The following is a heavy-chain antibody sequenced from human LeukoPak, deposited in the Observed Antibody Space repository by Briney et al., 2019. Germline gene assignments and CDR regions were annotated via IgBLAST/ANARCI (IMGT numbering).Heavy chain of an antibody. J-gene: IGHJ4*02. Sequence: GASVKVSCKASGDTFTSYYIHWVRQAPGQGLEWMGWINPNSGGTNYAQKFQGRVTMTRDTSISTAYMELSRLRSDDTAVYCCASSIAVAGTGFDYWGQGTLVTVSS. CDR3: ASSIAVAGTGFDY. D-gene: IGHD6-19*01. V-gene: IGHV1-2*02. CDR2: INPNSGGT. CDR1: GDTFTSYY.